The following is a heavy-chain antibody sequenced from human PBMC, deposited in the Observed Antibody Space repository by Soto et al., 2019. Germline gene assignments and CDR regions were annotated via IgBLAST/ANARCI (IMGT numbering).Heavy chain of an antibody. Sequence: SETLSLTCTVSGGSISTNTYYWGWIRQSPGMGLEWIGSRYYSGSTYYNPSLKSRVTVSVDTSKNQLSLKLSSVTAADTALYYCARHHRGTHNWFDPWGQGILVTVSS. D-gene: IGHD3-10*01. CDR3: ARHHRGTHNWFDP. CDR2: RYYSGST. CDR1: GGSISTNTYY. J-gene: IGHJ5*02. V-gene: IGHV4-39*01.